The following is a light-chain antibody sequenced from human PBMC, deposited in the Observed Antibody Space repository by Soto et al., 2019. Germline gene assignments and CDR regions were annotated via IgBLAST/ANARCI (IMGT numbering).Light chain of an antibody. CDR3: QQSYSTRMYT. J-gene: IGKJ2*01. V-gene: IGKV1-39*01. CDR2: AAS. Sequence: DIQMTQSPSSLSASVGDRVTITCRASQSISSYLNWYQQKPGKAPKLLLYAASSLQSGVPSRFSGSGSGTDFTLTISSLQPEDFATYYCQQSYSTRMYTFGQGTKLEIK. CDR1: QSISSY.